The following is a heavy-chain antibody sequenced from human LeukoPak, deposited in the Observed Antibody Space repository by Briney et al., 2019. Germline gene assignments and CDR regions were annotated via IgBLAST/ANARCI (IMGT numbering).Heavy chain of an antibody. Sequence: PSETLSLTCTVSGGSISSYYWSWIRQPPGKGLEWIGYIYYSRSTNYNPSLKSRVTISVDTSKNQFSLKLSSVTAADTAVYYCARENHYYDSSGYYSDAFDIWGQGTMVTVSS. CDR2: IYYSRST. CDR1: GGSISSYY. D-gene: IGHD3-22*01. J-gene: IGHJ3*02. CDR3: ARENHYYDSSGYYSDAFDI. V-gene: IGHV4-59*01.